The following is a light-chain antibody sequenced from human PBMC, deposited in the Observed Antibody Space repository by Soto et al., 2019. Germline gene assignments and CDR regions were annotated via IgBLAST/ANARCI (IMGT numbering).Light chain of an antibody. J-gene: IGKJ4*01. Sequence: EIGLTQSPATLSLSPGDRATLSCRASQSVSRYLAWYQQKPGQAPRLLIHDTSTRATGVPDTFSGSGSGTEFTLTISSLEPEDAAIYYCQHRFSWPPTFGGGTHVEIK. CDR3: QHRFSWPPT. V-gene: IGKV3-11*01. CDR2: DTS. CDR1: QSVSRY.